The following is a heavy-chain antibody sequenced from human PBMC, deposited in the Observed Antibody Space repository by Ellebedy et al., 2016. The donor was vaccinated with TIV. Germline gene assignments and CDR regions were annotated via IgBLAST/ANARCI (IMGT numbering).Heavy chain of an antibody. V-gene: IGHV1-69*13. CDR3: ARRASSSWYSVGWFDP. CDR1: GGTFSSYA. D-gene: IGHD6-13*01. J-gene: IGHJ5*02. CDR2: IIPIFGTA. Sequence: ASVKVSXXASGGTFSSYAISWVRQAPGQGLEWMGGIIPIFGTANHAQKFQGRVTITADESTSTAYMELSSLRSEDTAVYYCARRASSSWYSVGWFDPWGQGTLVTVSS.